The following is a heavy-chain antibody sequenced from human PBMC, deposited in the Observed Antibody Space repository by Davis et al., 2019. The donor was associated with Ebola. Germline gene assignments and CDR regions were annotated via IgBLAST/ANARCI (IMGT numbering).Heavy chain of an antibody. CDR3: ATDPGDSGSWAFDY. CDR2: FDPEEGET. V-gene: IGHV1-24*01. Sequence: AASVKVSCKVSGYTLTELSMHWVRQAPGKGLEWMGGFDPEEGETIHAQKFQGRVTMTEDTSTDTAYMELSSLRSEDTAMYYCATDPGDSGSWAFDYWGQGTLVTVSS. D-gene: IGHD1-26*01. CDR1: GYTLTELS. J-gene: IGHJ4*02.